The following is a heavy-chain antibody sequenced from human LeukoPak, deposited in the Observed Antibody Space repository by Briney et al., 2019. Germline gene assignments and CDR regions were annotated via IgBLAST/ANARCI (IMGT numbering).Heavy chain of an antibody. J-gene: IGHJ6*03. D-gene: IGHD4-17*01. CDR3: ARGSRVTTLYYYYYYMDV. CDR2: IYTSGST. V-gene: IGHV4-4*07. CDR1: GGSISSYY. Sequence: SETLSLTCTVSGGSISSYYWSWIRQPAGKGLEWIGRIYTSGSTNYNPSLKSRVTMSVDTSKNQFSLKPSSVTAADTAVYYCARGSRVTTLYYYYYYMDVWGKGTTVTISS.